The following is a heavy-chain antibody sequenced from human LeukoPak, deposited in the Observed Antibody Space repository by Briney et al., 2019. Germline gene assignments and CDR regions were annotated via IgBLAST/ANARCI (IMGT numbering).Heavy chain of an antibody. CDR2: IKQDGSEK. CDR1: GFTFSSYW. J-gene: IGHJ4*02. V-gene: IGHV3-7*03. CDR3: ARDGGSYLFDC. D-gene: IGHD1-26*01. Sequence: GGSLRLSCAASGFTFSSYWMSWVRQAPGKGLEWVANIKQDGSEKYYVDSVKGRFTISRDDAKNSLYLQMNSLRAEDTAVYYCARDGGSYLFDCWGQRTLVTVSS.